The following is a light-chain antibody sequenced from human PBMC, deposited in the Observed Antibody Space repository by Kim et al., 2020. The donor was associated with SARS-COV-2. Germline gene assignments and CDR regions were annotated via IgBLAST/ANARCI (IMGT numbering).Light chain of an antibody. J-gene: IGLJ2*01. CDR1: SSDIGGYNF. CDR2: DVT. Sequence: GQWITMSCIGTSSDIGGYNFVSWDQQHPGKAPRRMIYDVTKRASGVSNRFSGSKSANTASLTISGRQAEDEADYYCTSYTTRTTVLFGGGTQLTVL. V-gene: IGLV2-14*04. CDR3: TSYTTRTTVL.